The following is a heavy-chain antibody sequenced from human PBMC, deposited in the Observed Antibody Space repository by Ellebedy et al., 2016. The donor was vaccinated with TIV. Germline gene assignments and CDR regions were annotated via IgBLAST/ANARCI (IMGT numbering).Heavy chain of an antibody. D-gene: IGHD3-16*01. V-gene: IGHV3-7*01. CDR2: IYLDGSAQ. CDR3: ARRGSYGDYAVQINSWFDT. J-gene: IGHJ5*02. Sequence: GESLKISCAASGFSFRSYWMSWVRQAPGKGLEWVANIYLDGSAQYYVDSVKGRFTISRDNAKNSLFLQMNSLRVEDTAVYYCARRGSYGDYAVQINSWFDTWGRGTLVAVSS. CDR1: GFSFRSYW.